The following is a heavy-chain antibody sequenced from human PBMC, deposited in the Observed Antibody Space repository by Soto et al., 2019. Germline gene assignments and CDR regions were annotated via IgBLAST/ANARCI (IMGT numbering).Heavy chain of an antibody. Sequence: EVQLLESGGGLVQPGGSLRLSCAVSGFTFSNYVMNWVRQAPGKGLEWVSGISGSGGDTYYADSVKGRFTISRDNSKNTLSLQMNSLRAEDTAVYYCAKGYYDSPGYLTHLMGDHWGQGTLVTVS. CDR2: ISGSGGDT. J-gene: IGHJ4*02. D-gene: IGHD3-22*01. CDR1: GFTFSNYV. CDR3: AKGYYDSPGYLTHLMGDH. V-gene: IGHV3-23*01.